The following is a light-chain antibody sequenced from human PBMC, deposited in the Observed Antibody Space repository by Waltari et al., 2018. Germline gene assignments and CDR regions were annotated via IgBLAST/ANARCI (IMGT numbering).Light chain of an antibody. Sequence: DVQMTQSPSSLSASVGDRVTIPCRASQSIGNLLNWYQQKPGQAPKLLVYTASTLQIGVPSRFSGSGTGTDFNLTISGLQREDFATYYCQQSYTSLLFTFGPGTKVD. V-gene: IGKV1-39*01. CDR1: QSIGNL. CDR2: TAS. CDR3: QQSYTSLLFT. J-gene: IGKJ3*01.